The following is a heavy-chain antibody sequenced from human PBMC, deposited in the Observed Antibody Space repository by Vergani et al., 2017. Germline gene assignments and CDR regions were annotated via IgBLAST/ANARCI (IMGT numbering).Heavy chain of an antibody. J-gene: IGHJ4*02. D-gene: IGHD2-2*01. CDR1: GFTFSNYW. V-gene: IGHV3-7*01. CDR2: IKQDGSEK. CDR3: ARDNIVVGGAFDY. Sequence: EVQLVESGGGLVQPGGSLRLSCSASGFTFSNYWMSWVRQAPGKGLEWVANIKQDGSEKYYVDSVKGRFTISRDNAKKSLYLQMNSLRAEDTAVYYCARDNIVVGGAFDYWGQGTLVTVSS.